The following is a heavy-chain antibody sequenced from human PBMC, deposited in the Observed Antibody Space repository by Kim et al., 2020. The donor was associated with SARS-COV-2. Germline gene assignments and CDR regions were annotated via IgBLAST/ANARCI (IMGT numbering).Heavy chain of an antibody. D-gene: IGHD3-3*01. Sequence: VKGGFTISRDNSKNTLYLQMNSMRAEDTAVYYCAKRRDDCWSGYGYYFDYWGQGTLVTVSS. J-gene: IGHJ4*02. V-gene: IGHV3-23*01. CDR3: AKRRDDCWSGYGYYFDY.